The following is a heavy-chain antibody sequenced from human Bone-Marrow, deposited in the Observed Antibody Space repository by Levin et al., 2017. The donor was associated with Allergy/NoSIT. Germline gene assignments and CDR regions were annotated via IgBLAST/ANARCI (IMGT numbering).Heavy chain of an antibody. CDR1: GFSFSNYA. Sequence: GESLKISCAASGFSFSNYAMSWVRQAPGKGLEWVSAITDSGRTYYADSVKGRFTVSRDNSKNTLYLQMNGLRADDTAVYYCAKEMTRVIPVFDYWGQGTLVTVSS. CDR3: AKEMTRVIPVFDY. D-gene: IGHD2-2*01. CDR2: ITDSGRT. J-gene: IGHJ4*02. V-gene: IGHV3-23*01.